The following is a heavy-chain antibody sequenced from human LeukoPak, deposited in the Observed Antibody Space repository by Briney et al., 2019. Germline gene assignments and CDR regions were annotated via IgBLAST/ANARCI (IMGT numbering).Heavy chain of an antibody. D-gene: IGHD3-16*02. CDR2: INSNNGKT. CDR1: NYTIGSYG. Sequence: GASVKVSCKTSNYTIGSYGIIWVRQAPGQGLEWMGWINSNNGKTHFAQKIQGRVTMTVDTYTNTAHMELRSLNSDDTAVYHCARGAGYDYVWESYRFFDYWGQGALVTVSS. J-gene: IGHJ4*02. CDR3: ARGAGYDYVWESYRFFDY. V-gene: IGHV1-18*01.